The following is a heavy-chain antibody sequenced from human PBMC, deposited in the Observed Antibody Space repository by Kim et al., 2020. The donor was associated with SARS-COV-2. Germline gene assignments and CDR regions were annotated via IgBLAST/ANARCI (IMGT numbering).Heavy chain of an antibody. CDR1: GYTFTSYG. CDR3: ARSPRGEQWLVPVDGMDV. D-gene: IGHD6-19*01. J-gene: IGHJ6*02. CDR2: ISAYNGNT. Sequence: ASVKVSCKASGYTFTSYGISWVRQAPGQGLEWMGWISAYNGNTNYAQKLQGRVTMTTDTSTSTAYMELRSLRSDDTAVYYCARSPRGEQWLVPVDGMDVWGQGTTVTVSS. V-gene: IGHV1-18*01.